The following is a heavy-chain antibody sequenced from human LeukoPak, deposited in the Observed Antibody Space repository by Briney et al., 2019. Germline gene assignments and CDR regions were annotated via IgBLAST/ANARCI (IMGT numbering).Heavy chain of an antibody. CDR3: ARGSGYDTFDY. CDR2: ISNGGHTI. CDR1: RSTFSSYY. V-gene: IGHV3-23*01. Sequence: GGSLRLSCAASRSTFSSYYMTWVRQAPGKGLEWVSVISNGGHTIYYADSVKGRFTISRDNSKNTLYLQMNSLGAEDTAVYYCARGSGYDTFDYWGQGTLVTVSS. D-gene: IGHD5-12*01. J-gene: IGHJ4*02.